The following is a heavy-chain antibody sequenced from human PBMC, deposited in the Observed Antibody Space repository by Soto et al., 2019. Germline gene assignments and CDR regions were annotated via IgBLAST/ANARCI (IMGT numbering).Heavy chain of an antibody. CDR3: ARDYSYACDY. V-gene: IGHV3-23*01. J-gene: IGHJ4*02. CDR1: GFTFSSFA. D-gene: IGHD3-16*01. Sequence: EVQLLESGGGLVQPGGSLRRSCAVSGFTFSSFAMSWVRQAPGKGLEWVSVISSSGGTPYYADSVKGRFTISRDNSKNTLYLQMNSLRAEYTAVYYCARDYSYACDYWGQGTLVTVSS. CDR2: ISSSGGTP.